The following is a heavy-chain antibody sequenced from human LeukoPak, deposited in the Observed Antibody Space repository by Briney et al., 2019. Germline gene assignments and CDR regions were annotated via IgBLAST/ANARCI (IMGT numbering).Heavy chain of an antibody. CDR2: IIPIFGTA. J-gene: IGHJ6*03. CDR3: ARDKGSSSSGRIYYYYYYMDV. Sequence: SVKLSCKASAGTFSSYAISWVRQAPGQGLEWMGRIIPIFGTANYAQKFQGRVTITADKSTSTAYMELSSLRSEDTAVYYCARDKGSSSSGRIYYYYYYMDVWGKGTTVTVSS. D-gene: IGHD6-6*01. V-gene: IGHV1-69*06. CDR1: AGTFSSYA.